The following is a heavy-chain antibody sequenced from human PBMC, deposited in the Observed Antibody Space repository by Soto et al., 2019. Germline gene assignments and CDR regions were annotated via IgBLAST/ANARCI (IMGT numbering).Heavy chain of an antibody. CDR2: ISWAGGST. V-gene: IGHV3-43*01. CDR1: GFTFDDYT. Sequence: EVQLVESGGVVVQPGGSLRLSCAASGFTFDDYTMHWVRQAPGKGLEWVSLISWAGGSTYYADSVKGRFTISRDNSKNSLYLQMNSLRTEDTALYYCAKSRDILTGYFDYCGQGTLVTVSS. CDR3: AKSRDILTGYFDY. D-gene: IGHD3-9*01. J-gene: IGHJ4*02.